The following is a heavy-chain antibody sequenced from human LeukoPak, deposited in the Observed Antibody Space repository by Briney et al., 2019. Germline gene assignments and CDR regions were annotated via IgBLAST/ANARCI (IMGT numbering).Heavy chain of an antibody. CDR1: GGSFSGYY. Sequence: SETLSLTCAVYGGSFSGYYWSWIRQSPGKGLEWIGEIYHSGSTNYNPSLKSRVTISVDKSKNQFSLKLSSVTAADTAVYYCARAKYSGYEFDYWGQGTLVTVSS. J-gene: IGHJ4*02. V-gene: IGHV4-34*01. CDR3: ARAKYSGYEFDY. D-gene: IGHD5-12*01. CDR2: IYHSGST.